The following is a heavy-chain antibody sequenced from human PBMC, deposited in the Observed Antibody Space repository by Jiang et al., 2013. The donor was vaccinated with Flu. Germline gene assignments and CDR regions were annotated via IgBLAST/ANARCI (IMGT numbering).Heavy chain of an antibody. V-gene: IGHV4-34*01. Sequence: LLKPSETLSLTCAVYGGSFSGYYWSWIRQPPGKGLEWIGEINHSGSTNYNPSLKSRVTISVDTSKNQFSLKLSSVTAADTAVYYCARRRHLKLYYFDYWGQGTLVTVSS. J-gene: IGHJ4*02. CDR3: ARRRHLKLYYFDY. D-gene: IGHD1-1*01. CDR2: INHSGST. CDR1: GGSFSGYY.